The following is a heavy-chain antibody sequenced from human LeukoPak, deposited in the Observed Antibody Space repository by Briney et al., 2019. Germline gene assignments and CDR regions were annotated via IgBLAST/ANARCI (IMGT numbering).Heavy chain of an antibody. D-gene: IGHD1-14*01. Sequence: GGSLRLSCAASGFTFSSYSMNWVRQAPGKGLEWVSSISSSSSYIYYADSVKGRFTISRDNAKNSLYLQMNSLKTEDTAVYYCTTAFNRPSYYYYYMDVWGKGTTVTISS. CDR3: TTAFNRPSYYYYYMDV. J-gene: IGHJ6*03. V-gene: IGHV3-21*03. CDR1: GFTFSSYS. CDR2: ISSSSSYI.